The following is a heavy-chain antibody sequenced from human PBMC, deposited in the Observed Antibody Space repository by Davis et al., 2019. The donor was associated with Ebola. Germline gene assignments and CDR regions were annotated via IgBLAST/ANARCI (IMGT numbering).Heavy chain of an antibody. CDR3: ATVPISYRPGYMDV. J-gene: IGHJ6*03. Sequence: PGGSLRLSCAASGFTFSYYAMSWVRQAPGKGLEWVSAISGSDSSTYNADSVKGRFTISRDNSKNTVYLQMNSLTVEDTAVYYCATVPISYRPGYMDVWGKGTTVTVSS. CDR1: GFTFSYYA. V-gene: IGHV3-23*01. D-gene: IGHD3-3*01. CDR2: ISGSDSST.